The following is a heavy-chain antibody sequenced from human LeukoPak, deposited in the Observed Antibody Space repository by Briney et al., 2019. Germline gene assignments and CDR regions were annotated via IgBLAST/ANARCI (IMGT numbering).Heavy chain of an antibody. CDR1: GYTFTSYD. D-gene: IGHD6-19*01. CDR2: MNPNSGNT. Sequence: EASVKVSCKASGYTFTSYDINWVRQATGQGLEWMGWMNPNSGNTGYAQKFQGRVTMTRNTSISTAYMELSSLRSEDTAVYYCARTRGYSSGWYAGNYYYYGMDVWGQGTTVTVSS. V-gene: IGHV1-8*01. J-gene: IGHJ6*02. CDR3: ARTRGYSSGWYAGNYYYYGMDV.